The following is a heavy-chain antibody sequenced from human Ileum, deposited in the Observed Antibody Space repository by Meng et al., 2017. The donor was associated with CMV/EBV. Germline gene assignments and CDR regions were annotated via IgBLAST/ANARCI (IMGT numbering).Heavy chain of an antibody. CDR1: GNSISSGHYY. CDR3: ARVWGIAVRPLDY. D-gene: IGHD6-6*01. CDR2: IHDSGST. J-gene: IGHJ4*02. V-gene: IGHV4-30-4*01. Sequence: LQGPVQGLVKPPKTLSLTCIVSGNSISSGHYYWSWIRQTPGKGLEWIGHIHDSGSTYYNPSLQSRVTISVDTSKNQFSLKLSAVTAADTAVYYCARVWGIAVRPLDYWGQGTLVTVSS.